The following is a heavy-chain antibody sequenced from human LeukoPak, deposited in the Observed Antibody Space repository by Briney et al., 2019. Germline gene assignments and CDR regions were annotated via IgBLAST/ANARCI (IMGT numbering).Heavy chain of an antibody. V-gene: IGHV4-30-4*01. CDR1: GGSISSGDHY. CDR2: IYYSGST. CDR3: AREVGRRAFDY. D-gene: IGHD1-26*01. J-gene: IGHJ4*02. Sequence: PSQTLSLTCTVSGGSISSGDHYWSWIRQPPGKGLEWIGYIYYSGSTYYNPSLKSRVTISVDTSKNQFSLKLSSVTAADTAVYYCAREVGRRAFDYWGQGTLVTVSS.